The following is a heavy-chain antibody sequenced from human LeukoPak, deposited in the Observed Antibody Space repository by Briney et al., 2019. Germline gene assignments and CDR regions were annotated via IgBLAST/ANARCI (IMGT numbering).Heavy chain of an antibody. CDR1: GSTFTSYY. Sequence: ASVTVSLTASGSTFTSYYMHWVRQAPGQGLEWMGIINHSGGSTSYAQKFQGRVNMTRDTSTSTAYMELSSLRSEDTAVYYCARGRPSYCSSTSCQGDYYYYMDVWGKGTTVTVSS. CDR3: ARGRPSYCSSTSCQGDYYYYMDV. J-gene: IGHJ6*03. D-gene: IGHD2-2*01. V-gene: IGHV1-46*01. CDR2: INHSGGST.